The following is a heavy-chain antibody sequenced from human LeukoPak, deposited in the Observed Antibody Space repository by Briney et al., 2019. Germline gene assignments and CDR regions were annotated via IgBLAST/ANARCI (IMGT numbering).Heavy chain of an antibody. J-gene: IGHJ4*02. CDR2: ISAYNGNT. V-gene: IGHV1-18*01. Sequence: ASVKVSCKASGYTFTSCGISWVRQAPGQGLEWMGWISAYNGNTNYAQKLQGRVTMTTDTSTSTAYMELRSLRSDDTAVYYCARHYRTSMVRGVAFDYWGQGTLVTVSS. CDR3: ARHYRTSMVRGVAFDY. D-gene: IGHD3-10*01. CDR1: GYTFTSCG.